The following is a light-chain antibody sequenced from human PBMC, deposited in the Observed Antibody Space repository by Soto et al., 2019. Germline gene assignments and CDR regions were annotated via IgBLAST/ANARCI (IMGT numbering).Light chain of an antibody. CDR2: AAS. Sequence: DIQMTQSPSSLSASVGDRVTITCRASQSIRFYVNWYQQMSGKAPKLLIYAASTLQSGVPSRISGSGSGTEFTLTISSLEPEDSATYYCQQSYSPPHTFGQGTRLEI. CDR1: QSIRFY. CDR3: QQSYSPPHT. J-gene: IGKJ5*01. V-gene: IGKV1-39*01.